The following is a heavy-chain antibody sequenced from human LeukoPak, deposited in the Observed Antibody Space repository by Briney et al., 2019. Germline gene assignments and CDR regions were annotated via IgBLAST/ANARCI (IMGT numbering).Heavy chain of an antibody. CDR3: ARGYSGYDNFDY. J-gene: IGHJ4*02. V-gene: IGHV5-51*01. CDR2: IYPGDSDT. Sequence: GGALKISFKGSGYSFTSYWIGWVRQMPGKGVEWRGIIYPGDSDTRYSPSFQGQVTISADKSISTAYLQWSSLKASDTAIYYCARGYSGYDNFDYWGQGTLVTVSS. D-gene: IGHD5-12*01. CDR1: GYSFTSYW.